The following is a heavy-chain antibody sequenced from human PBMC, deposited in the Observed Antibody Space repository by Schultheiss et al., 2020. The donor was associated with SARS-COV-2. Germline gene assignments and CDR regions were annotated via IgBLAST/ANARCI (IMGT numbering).Heavy chain of an antibody. D-gene: IGHD6-13*01. J-gene: IGHJ4*02. V-gene: IGHV4-34*01. CDR1: GGSFSGYY. CDR3: ARDIAAAGTFDY. CDR2: INHSGST. Sequence: SETLSLTCAVYGGSFSGYYWSWIRQPPGKGLEWIGEINHSGSTNYNPSLKSRVTISADTSTNQFSLMLSSVTAADTAVYYCARDIAAAGTFDYWGQGTLVTVSS.